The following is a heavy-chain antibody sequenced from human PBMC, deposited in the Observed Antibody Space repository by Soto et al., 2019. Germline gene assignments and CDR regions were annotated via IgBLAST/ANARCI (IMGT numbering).Heavy chain of an antibody. CDR3: AQMRIGDLMHGIHV. CDR1: GGDFLSYT. J-gene: IGHJ6*02. Sequence: QLVQSGAEVKRPGSSVKVSCKASGGDFLSYTISWVRQVPGQGPEWLGTIIPILDVAKNAQKFPGRVAITADKATRTVYMELRSLRSDDAAVYYCAQMRIGDLMHGIHVWGQGTTITVSS. D-gene: IGHD3-10*01. CDR2: IIPILDVA. V-gene: IGHV1-69*02.